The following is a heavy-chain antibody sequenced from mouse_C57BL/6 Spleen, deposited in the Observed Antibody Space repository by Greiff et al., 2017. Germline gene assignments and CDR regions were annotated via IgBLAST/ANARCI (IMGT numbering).Heavy chain of an antibody. D-gene: IGHD3-2*02. CDR2: IYPGSGST. J-gene: IGHJ1*03. V-gene: IGHV1-55*01. Sequence: QVQLQQPGAELVKPGASVKMSCKASGYTFTSYWITWVKQRPGQGLEWIGDIYPGSGSTNYNEKFKSKATLTVDTSSSTAYMQLSSLTSEDSAVYYCARIQLRPWYCDVWGTGTTVTVSS. CDR3: ARIQLRPWYCDV. CDR1: GYTFTSYW.